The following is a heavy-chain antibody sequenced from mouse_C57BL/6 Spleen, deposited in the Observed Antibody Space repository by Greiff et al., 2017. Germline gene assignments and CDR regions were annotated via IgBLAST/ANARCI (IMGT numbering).Heavy chain of an antibody. J-gene: IGHJ2*01. CDR1: GFSLSTFGMG. CDR3: ARMGFITTVVAYYFDY. CDR2: IWWDDDK. Sequence: QVQLKQSGPGILQPSQTLSLTCSFSGFSLSTFGMGVGWIRQPSGKGLEWLAHIWWDDDKYYNPALKSRLTISKDTSKNQVFLKIANVDTADTATYYCARMGFITTVVAYYFDYWGQGTTLTVSS. D-gene: IGHD1-1*01. V-gene: IGHV8-8*01.